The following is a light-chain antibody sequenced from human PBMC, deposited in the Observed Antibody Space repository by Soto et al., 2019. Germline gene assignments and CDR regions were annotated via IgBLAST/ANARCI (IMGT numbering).Light chain of an antibody. V-gene: IGKV3-15*01. Sequence: EIVMTQSPATLSVSPGERATLSCRASQSVNIYLAWYQQKPGQAPRLLIFGASSRATGIPARFSGSGSWTEFNLTISSMQSEDFAVYFCQQYDDGLRLTFGRGTKVEIK. CDR3: QQYDDGLRLT. J-gene: IGKJ4*01. CDR2: GAS. CDR1: QSVNIY.